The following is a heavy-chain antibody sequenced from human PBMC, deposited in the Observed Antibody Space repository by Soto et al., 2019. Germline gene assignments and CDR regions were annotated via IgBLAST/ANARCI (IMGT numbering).Heavy chain of an antibody. CDR3: AKVPGAAGPYYYYGMDV. CDR2: ISGSGGST. D-gene: IGHD6-25*01. J-gene: IGHJ6*02. V-gene: IGHV3-23*01. CDR1: GLTFSSYA. Sequence: EVQLLESGGGLVQPGGSLRLSCAASGLTFSSYAMSWVRQAPGKGLEWVSAISGSGGSTYYADSVKGRFTISRDNSKNTLYLQMNSLRAEDTAVYYCAKVPGAAGPYYYYGMDVWGQGTTVTVSS.